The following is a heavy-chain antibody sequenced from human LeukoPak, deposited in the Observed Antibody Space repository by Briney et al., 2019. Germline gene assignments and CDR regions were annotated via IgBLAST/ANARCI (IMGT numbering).Heavy chain of an antibody. CDR2: ISSSSSYI. CDR3: ARDGVRDGLYFDY. J-gene: IGHJ4*02. Sequence: GGSLRLSCAASGFTFSSYSMNWVRQAPGKGLEWVSSISSSSSYIYYADSVKGRFTISRDNAKNSLYLQMNSLRAEDTAVYYCARDGVRDGLYFDYWGQGTPVTVSS. CDR1: GFTFSSYS. V-gene: IGHV3-21*01. D-gene: IGHD5-24*01.